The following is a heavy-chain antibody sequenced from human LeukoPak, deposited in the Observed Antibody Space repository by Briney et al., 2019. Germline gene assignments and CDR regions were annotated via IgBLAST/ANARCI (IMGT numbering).Heavy chain of an antibody. CDR2: INHSGST. Sequence: PSEALSLTCAVYGGSFSDYSWNWIRQSPGKGLEWIGEINHSGSTIYNPSLKGRVTISADTSRNQFSLRLTSVSAADTGIYYCATGVTQPDPDVVVPAVLRVAQAFDSWGQGSLVTVSS. D-gene: IGHD2-2*01. J-gene: IGHJ4*02. V-gene: IGHV4-34*01. CDR3: ATGVTQPDPDVVVPAVLRVAQAFDS. CDR1: GGSFSDYS.